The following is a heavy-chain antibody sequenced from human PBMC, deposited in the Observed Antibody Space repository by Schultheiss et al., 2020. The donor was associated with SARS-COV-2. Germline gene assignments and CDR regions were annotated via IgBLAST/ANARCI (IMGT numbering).Heavy chain of an antibody. CDR2: IYYSGST. CDR1: GGSISSSNW. J-gene: IGHJ4*02. D-gene: IGHD5-18*01. CDR3: ARDSPKYSDHLTVA. Sequence: SETLSLTCAVSGGSISSSNWWSWVRQPPGKGLEWIGYIYYSGSTYYNPSLKSRVTISVDTSKNQFSLKLSSVTAADTAVYYCARDSPKYSDHLTVAWGQGTLVTVSS. V-gene: IGHV4-4*02.